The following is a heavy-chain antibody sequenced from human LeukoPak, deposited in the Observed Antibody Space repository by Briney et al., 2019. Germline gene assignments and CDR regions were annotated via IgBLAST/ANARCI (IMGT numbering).Heavy chain of an antibody. CDR3: AKATSFMVRGALFDY. Sequence: GGSLRLSCAASGFTFSSYAMSWVRQAPGKRLEWVSAISGSGGSAYYADSVKGRFTISKDNSKNTLYLQMNSLRAEDTAVYYCAKATSFMVRGALFDYWGQGTLVTVSS. D-gene: IGHD3-10*01. CDR1: GFTFSSYA. CDR2: ISGSGGSA. V-gene: IGHV3-23*01. J-gene: IGHJ4*02.